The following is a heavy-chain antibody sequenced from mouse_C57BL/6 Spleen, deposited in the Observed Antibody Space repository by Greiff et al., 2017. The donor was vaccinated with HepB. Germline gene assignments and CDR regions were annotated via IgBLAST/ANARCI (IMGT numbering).Heavy chain of an antibody. CDR2: IDPSDSYT. CDR3: AREGDDYDHYFDY. D-gene: IGHD2-4*01. Sequence: QVQLQQPGAELVMPGASVKLSCKASGYTFTSYWMHWVKQRPGQGPEWIGEIDPSDSYTNYNQKFKGKSTLTVDKSSSTAYMQLSSLTSEDSAVYYCAREGDDYDHYFDYWGQSTTLTVSS. V-gene: IGHV1-69*01. J-gene: IGHJ2*01. CDR1: GYTFTSYW.